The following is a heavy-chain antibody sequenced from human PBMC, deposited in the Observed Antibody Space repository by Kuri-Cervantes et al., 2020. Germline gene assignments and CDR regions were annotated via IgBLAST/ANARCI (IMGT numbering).Heavy chain of an antibody. V-gene: IGHV3-66*01. CDR1: GFTVSSNY. Sequence: ETLSLTCAASGFTVSSNYMSWVRQAPGKGLEWVSVIYSGGSTYYADSVKGRFTISRDNSKNTLYLQMNSLRAEDTAVYYCAKDFSEDYGSGAYYYYYGMDVWGQGTTVTVSS. J-gene: IGHJ6*02. D-gene: IGHD3-10*01. CDR2: IYSGGST. CDR3: AKDFSEDYGSGAYYYYYGMDV.